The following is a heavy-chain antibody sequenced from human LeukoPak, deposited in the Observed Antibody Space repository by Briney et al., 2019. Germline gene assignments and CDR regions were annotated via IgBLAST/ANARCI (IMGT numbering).Heavy chain of an antibody. V-gene: IGHV3-66*01. Sequence: GGSLRLSCAASGFTVSTNYVSWVRQAPGKGLEWVSVIYRHGGTAYADSVQGRFSISRDNSKNTVDLQMNSLRAEDTAVYYCARDVIYDSEIYSYGDSWGQGTLVTVSS. D-gene: IGHD3-16*01. CDR1: GFTVSTNY. CDR2: IYRHGGT. CDR3: ARDVIYDSEIYSYGDS. J-gene: IGHJ4*02.